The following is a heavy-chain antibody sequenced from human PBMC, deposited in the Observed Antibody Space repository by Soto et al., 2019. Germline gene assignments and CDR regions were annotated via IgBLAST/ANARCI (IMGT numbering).Heavy chain of an antibody. V-gene: IGHV4-59*01. CDR1: GTSTSGYY. CDR2: RYNTGST. Sequence: SATLPLTCAASGTSTSGYYSCWIRQPPWKGQEWIGYRYNTGSTVYNPSFKSRVTISVDTSKNQFSLKLNSVTAADTAVYYCARDLWGYCGTDCYPLHVWGQGTTVT. CDR3: ARDLWGYCGTDCYPLHV. D-gene: IGHD2-21*02. J-gene: IGHJ6*01.